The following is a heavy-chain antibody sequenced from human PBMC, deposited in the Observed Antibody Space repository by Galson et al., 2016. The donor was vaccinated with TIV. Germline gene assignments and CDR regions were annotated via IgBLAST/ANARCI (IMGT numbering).Heavy chain of an antibody. J-gene: IGHJ4*02. CDR2: IYTNGRT. CDR1: GVIVSNNY. CDR3: ARHNDYLYYFDY. V-gene: IGHV3-53*05. D-gene: IGHD4/OR15-4a*01. Sequence: SLRLSCAASGVIVSNNYMSWVRQAPGKGLEWISVIYTNGRTFYADSVKGRFTISRDNSKNTLYLQMNSLRPEDTALYYCARHNDYLYYFDYWGQGTLVTVSS.